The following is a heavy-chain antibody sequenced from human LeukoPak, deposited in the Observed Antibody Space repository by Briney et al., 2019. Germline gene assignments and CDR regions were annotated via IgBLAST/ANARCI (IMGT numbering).Heavy chain of an antibody. V-gene: IGHV3-33*01. CDR2: IWYDGSNK. CDR3: ARVGHKVLGAFDI. Sequence: PGGSLRLSCAASGFTFGSYGMHWVRQAPGKGLEWVAVIWYDGSNKYYADSVKGRFTISRDNSKNTLYLQMNSLRAEDTAVYYCARVGHKVLGAFDIWGQGTMVTVSS. CDR1: GFTFGSYG. D-gene: IGHD3-3*02. J-gene: IGHJ3*02.